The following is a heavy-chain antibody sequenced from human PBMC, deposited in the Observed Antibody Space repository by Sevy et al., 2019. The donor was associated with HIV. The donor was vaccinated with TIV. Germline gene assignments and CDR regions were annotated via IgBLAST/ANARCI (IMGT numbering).Heavy chain of an antibody. V-gene: IGHV4-34*01. CDR2: INHSGST. J-gene: IGHJ5*02. Sequence: SETLSLTCAVYGGSFSGYYWSWIRQPPGKGLEWIGEINHSGSTNYNPSLKSRVTISVDTSKNQFSLKLSSVTAADTAVYYCARGGGYGYYEWWFDPWGQGTLVTVSS. CDR3: ARGGGYGYYEWWFDP. CDR1: GGSFSGYY. D-gene: IGHD4-17*01.